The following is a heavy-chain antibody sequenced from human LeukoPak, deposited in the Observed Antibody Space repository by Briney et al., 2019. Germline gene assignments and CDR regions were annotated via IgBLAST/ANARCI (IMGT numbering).Heavy chain of an antibody. CDR3: ARDLGMAIYSGYEGGYDY. J-gene: IGHJ4*02. CDR1: GFTFSSYW. CDR2: IKQDGSEK. D-gene: IGHD5-12*01. Sequence: PGGSLRLSCAASGFTFSSYWMSWVRQAPGKGLEWVANIKQDGSEKYYVDSVKGRFTISRDNAKNSLYLQMNSLRAEDTALYYCARDLGMAIYSGYEGGYDYWGQGTLVTVSS. V-gene: IGHV3-7*03.